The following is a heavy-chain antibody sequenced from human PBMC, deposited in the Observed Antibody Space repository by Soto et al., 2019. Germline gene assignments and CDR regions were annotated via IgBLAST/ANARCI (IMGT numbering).Heavy chain of an antibody. J-gene: IGHJ3*01. CDR3: ARDSAVLGVAGITTNAFDL. CDR1: GYSYTTYA. D-gene: IGHD6-19*01. Sequence: GASVKVSCKASGYSYTTYAVHWVRQAPGQRLEWMGWIDAGSGNTKYSQKFQGRVTITRDTSATTAYMEVSSLTSEDTAVYYCARDSAVLGVAGITTNAFDLWGQGTVVTVSS. CDR2: IDAGSGNT. V-gene: IGHV1-3*01.